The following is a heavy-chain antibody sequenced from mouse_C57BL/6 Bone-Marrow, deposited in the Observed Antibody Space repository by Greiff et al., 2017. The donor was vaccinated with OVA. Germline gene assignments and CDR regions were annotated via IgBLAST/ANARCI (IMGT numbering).Heavy chain of an antibody. J-gene: IGHJ3*01. D-gene: IGHD1-1*02. CDR3: ARGGKLWAY. V-gene: IGHV1-72*01. CDR2: IDPKSGGT. CDR1: GYTFTSYW. Sequence: QVQLQQPGAELVKPGASVTLSCTASGYTFTSYWMHWLKQRPGRGLEWIGRIDPKSGGTKYNEEFKSKATLTVDKPSSTAYMQLSSLTSEDSAVYYCARGGKLWAYWGQGTLVTVSA.